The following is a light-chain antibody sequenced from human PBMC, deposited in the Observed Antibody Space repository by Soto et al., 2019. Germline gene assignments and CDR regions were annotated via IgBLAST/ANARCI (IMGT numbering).Light chain of an antibody. CDR2: KAS. V-gene: IGKV1-5*03. Sequence: DNQMTQSPSTLPAYVRDRVTITCRASQTISSWLAWYQQKPGKAPKLLIYKASTLKSGVPSRFSGSGSGTEFTLTISCLQPDDFATYYCQHYNSYSEAFGQGTKVDIK. CDR3: QHYNSYSEA. J-gene: IGKJ1*01. CDR1: QTISSW.